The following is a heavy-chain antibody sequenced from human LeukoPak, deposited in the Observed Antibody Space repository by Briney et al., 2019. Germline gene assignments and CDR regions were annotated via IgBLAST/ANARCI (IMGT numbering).Heavy chain of an antibody. Sequence: GESLKISCKVSGYGLSSYWIGWVRQMPGKGLDWMGVIYTGDSDIKYSPSFQGQVTISADKFITTAYLQWTSLKASDTAMYYCARRTAGSGTYFFDSWGQGTLVTVSS. J-gene: IGHJ4*02. CDR2: IYTGDSDI. CDR3: ARRTAGSGTYFFDS. V-gene: IGHV5-51*01. CDR1: GYGLSSYW. D-gene: IGHD6-13*01.